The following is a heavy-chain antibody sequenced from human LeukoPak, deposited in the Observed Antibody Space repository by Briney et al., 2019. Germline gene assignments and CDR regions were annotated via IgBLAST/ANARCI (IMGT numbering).Heavy chain of an antibody. V-gene: IGHV3-11*01. Sequence: GGALRLSCAAPGFTFRDYYMSWIRPAPGKGLEWGLYISGSGSTIYYADSVKGRFTISRDSAKSSLYLQMNSLRAEDTAVYYCAKTHYYDTSGLDYWGQGTLVTVSS. D-gene: IGHD3-22*01. CDR1: GFTFRDYY. J-gene: IGHJ4*02. CDR2: ISGSGSTI. CDR3: AKTHYYDTSGLDY.